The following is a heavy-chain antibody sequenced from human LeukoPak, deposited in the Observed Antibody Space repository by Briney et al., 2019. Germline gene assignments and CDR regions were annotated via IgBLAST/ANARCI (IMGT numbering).Heavy chain of an antibody. CDR1: GGSISSYY. J-gene: IGHJ4*02. CDR3: ARLPRVATGFDY. CDR2: IYYSGST. D-gene: IGHD5-12*01. V-gene: IGHV4-59*01. Sequence: SETLSLTCTVSGGSISSYYWSWIRQPPGKGLEWIGYIYYSGSTNYNPSLKSRVTISVDTSKNQFSLKLSSVTAADTAVYYCARLPRVATGFDYWGQGTLVTVSS.